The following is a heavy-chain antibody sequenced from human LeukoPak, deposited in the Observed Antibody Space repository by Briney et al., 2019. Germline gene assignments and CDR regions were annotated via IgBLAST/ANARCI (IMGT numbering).Heavy chain of an antibody. Sequence: ASVKVSCKASGYTFTGYYMHLVRQAPGQGHEWMGWINPNSGGTNYAQKFQGRVTITRDTSISTAYMELSRLRSDDTAVYYCARGGYYGSVNDFRFDPWGQGSLVTVYS. V-gene: IGHV1-2*02. CDR1: GYTFTGYY. J-gene: IGHJ5*02. CDR2: INPNSGGT. D-gene: IGHD3-10*01. CDR3: ARGGYYGSVNDFRFDP.